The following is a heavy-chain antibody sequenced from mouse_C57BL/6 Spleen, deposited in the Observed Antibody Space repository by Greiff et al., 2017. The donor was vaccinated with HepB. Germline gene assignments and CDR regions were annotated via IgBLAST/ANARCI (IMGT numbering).Heavy chain of an antibody. CDR3: ARHEVPDYYGSSPWYFDV. D-gene: IGHD1-1*01. J-gene: IGHJ1*03. Sequence: VQLQQSGAELVKPGASVKLSCKASGYTFTEYTIHWVKQRSGQGLEWIGWFYPGSGSIKYNEKFKDKATLTADKSSSTVYMELSRLTSEDSAVYFCARHEVPDYYGSSPWYFDVWGTGTTVTVSS. CDR2: FYPGSGSI. CDR1: GYTFTEYT. V-gene: IGHV1-62-2*01.